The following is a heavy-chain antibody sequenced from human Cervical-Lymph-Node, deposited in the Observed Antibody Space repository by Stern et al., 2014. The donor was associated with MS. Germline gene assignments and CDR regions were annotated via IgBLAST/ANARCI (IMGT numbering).Heavy chain of an antibody. Sequence: QVQLVQSGAAVKKPGPSVKVSCKSSGDPSKNDPISWVRQAPGQGLEWMGGIIPILATPNDTQKFQGRVTITADGSTGTVYMEISSLRSEDTAVYYCARQDAVAGLDYWGQGTLVTVSS. J-gene: IGHJ4*02. V-gene: IGHV1-69*01. CDR3: ARQDAVAGLDY. CDR1: GDPSKNDP. D-gene: IGHD6-19*01. CDR2: IIPILATP.